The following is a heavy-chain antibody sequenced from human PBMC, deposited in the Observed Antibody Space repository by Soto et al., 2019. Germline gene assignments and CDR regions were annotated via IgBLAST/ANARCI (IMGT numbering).Heavy chain of an antibody. J-gene: IGHJ4*02. CDR2: ISSSGDST. Sequence: GGSLRLSFAASGFTFKTYYMHWVRQAPGKGPEYVSAISSSGDSTYYADSVKGRFTISRDNSKNTMYLQMGSLRVEDMAFYYCARGIYFGSARYYFDYWGQGALVTVSS. D-gene: IGHD3-10*01. V-gene: IGHV3-64*02. CDR1: GFTFKTYY. CDR3: ARGIYFGSARYYFDY.